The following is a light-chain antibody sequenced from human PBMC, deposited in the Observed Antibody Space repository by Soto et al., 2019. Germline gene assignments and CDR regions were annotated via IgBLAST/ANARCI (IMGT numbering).Light chain of an antibody. V-gene: IGLV1-40*01. CDR1: SSNIVAIYD. CDR2: GNT. CDR3: QSYDSSLSGWV. Sequence: QSVLTQPPSVSGAPGQRVTISCTGSSSNIVAIYDVHWYQQLPGTAPKLLIYGNTNRPSGVPDRFSGSKSGTSASLAITGLQAEYEADYSCQSYDSSLSGWVFGGGAELTVL. J-gene: IGLJ3*02.